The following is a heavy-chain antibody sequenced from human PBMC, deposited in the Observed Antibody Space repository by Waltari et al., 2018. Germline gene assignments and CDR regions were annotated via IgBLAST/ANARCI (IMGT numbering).Heavy chain of an antibody. V-gene: IGHV4-61*02. D-gene: IGHD1-26*01. CDR2: IYTIGST. Sequence: QVQLQESGPGLVKPSQTLSLTCTVSGGSISSGSYYWSWIRQPAGKGLEWIGRIYTIGSTNSNPPLKSRVTISVDTSKNQFSLKLSSVTAADTAVYYCARHGSPIVGATSWFDYWGQGTLVTVSS. CDR3: ARHGSPIVGATSWFDY. J-gene: IGHJ4*02. CDR1: GGSISSGSYY.